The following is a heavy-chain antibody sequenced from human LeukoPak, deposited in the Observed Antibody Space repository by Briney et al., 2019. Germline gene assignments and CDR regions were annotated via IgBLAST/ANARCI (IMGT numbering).Heavy chain of an antibody. Sequence: PGGSLRLSCAASGFTFSSYAMSWVRQAPGKGLEWVSAISGSGGSTYYADSVKGRFTISRDNSKNTLYLQMNSLRAEDTAVYYCARVTPGSYYNERQNDAFDIWGQGTMVTVSS. CDR2: ISGSGGST. CDR3: ARVTPGSYYNERQNDAFDI. V-gene: IGHV3-23*01. CDR1: GFTFSSYA. D-gene: IGHD3-10*01. J-gene: IGHJ3*02.